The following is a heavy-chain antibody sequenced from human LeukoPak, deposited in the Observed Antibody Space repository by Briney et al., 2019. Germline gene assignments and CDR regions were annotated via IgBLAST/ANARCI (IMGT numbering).Heavy chain of an antibody. J-gene: IGHJ4*02. CDR3: AREDMVRGVSLFDY. CDR1: GGSISSSSYY. Sequence: SETLSLTCTVSGGSISSSSYYWGWIRQPPGKGLEWIGSIYYSGSTYYNPSLKSRVTISVDTSKNQFSLKLSSVTAADTAVYYCAREDMVRGVSLFDYWGQGTLVTVSS. D-gene: IGHD3-10*01. V-gene: IGHV4-39*07. CDR2: IYYSGST.